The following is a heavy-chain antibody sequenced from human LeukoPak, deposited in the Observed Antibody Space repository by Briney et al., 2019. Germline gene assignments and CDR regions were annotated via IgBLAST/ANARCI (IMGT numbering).Heavy chain of an antibody. Sequence: GGSLRLSCVGSGFSFSSHWVSWVRQDPGKGLEWVANMKEDGTESQYMDSAGGRISISRDNAKNSLYLEIHSLRPEDTAVHYCARDGLGGFFDLWGQGTKVTVAS. V-gene: IGHV3-7*01. J-gene: IGHJ3*01. D-gene: IGHD3-16*01. CDR2: MKEDGTES. CDR3: ARDGLGGFFDL. CDR1: GFSFSSHW.